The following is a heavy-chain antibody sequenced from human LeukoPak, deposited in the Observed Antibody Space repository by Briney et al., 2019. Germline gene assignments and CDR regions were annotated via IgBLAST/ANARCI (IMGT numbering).Heavy chain of an antibody. V-gene: IGHV1-2*02. D-gene: IGHD6-13*01. J-gene: IGHJ3*02. CDR2: INPKSGGS. CDR1: GYTFTGYY. Sequence: ASVKVSCKASGYTFTGYYMHWVRQAPGQGLEWMGWINPKSGGSNYARQFQGRVTMTRDASINTAYMDLSRLRSDDTAVYYCATEKGIAAAGTEAFDIWGQGTMVTVSS. CDR3: ATEKGIAAAGTEAFDI.